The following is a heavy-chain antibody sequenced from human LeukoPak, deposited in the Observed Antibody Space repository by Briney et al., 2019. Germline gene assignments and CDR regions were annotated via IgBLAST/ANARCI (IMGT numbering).Heavy chain of an antibody. Sequence: GGSLRLSCAASGFTFSSYSMNWVRQAPGKGLEWVSSISSSSSYIYYADSAKGRFTISRDNAKNSLYLQMNSLRAEDTAVYYCAHVAYGSGYGMDVWGQGTTVTVSS. J-gene: IGHJ6*02. V-gene: IGHV3-21*01. CDR1: GFTFSSYS. D-gene: IGHD3-10*01. CDR2: ISSSSSYI. CDR3: AHVAYGSGYGMDV.